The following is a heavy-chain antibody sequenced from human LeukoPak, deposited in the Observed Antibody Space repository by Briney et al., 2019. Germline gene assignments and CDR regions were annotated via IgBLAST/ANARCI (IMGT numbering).Heavy chain of an antibody. J-gene: IGHJ6*02. CDR1: GYTFTSYA. V-gene: IGHV1-3*01. CDR3: ARDLERAAMARRYYYYYGMDV. Sequence: ASVKVSCKASGYTFTSYAMHWVRQAPGQRLEWMGWINAGNGNTKYSQKFQGRVTMTRDTSTSTVYMELSSLRSEDTAVYYCARDLERAAMARRYYYYYGMDVWGQGTTVTVSS. D-gene: IGHD5-18*01. CDR2: INAGNGNT.